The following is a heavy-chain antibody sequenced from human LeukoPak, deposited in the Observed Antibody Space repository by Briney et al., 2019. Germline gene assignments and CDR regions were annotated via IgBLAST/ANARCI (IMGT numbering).Heavy chain of an antibody. J-gene: IGHJ6*03. V-gene: IGHV1-8*01. CDR3: ARDRLYYDFWSGYYTGYYYYMDA. CDR1: GYTFTSYD. Sequence: ASVKVSCKASGYTFTSYDINWVRQATGQGLEWMGWMNPNSGNTGYAQKFQGRVTMTRNTSISTAYMELSSLRSEDTAVYYCARDRLYYDFWSGYYTGYYYYMDAWGKGTTVTVSS. D-gene: IGHD3-3*01. CDR2: MNPNSGNT.